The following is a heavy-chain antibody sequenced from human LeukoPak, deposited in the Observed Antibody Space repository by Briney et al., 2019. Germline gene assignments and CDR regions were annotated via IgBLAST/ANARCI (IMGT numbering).Heavy chain of an antibody. J-gene: IGHJ3*02. CDR2: IKQDGSEK. D-gene: IGHD3-9*01. Sequence: QTGGSLRLSCAASGFTFSSYWMSWVRQAPGKGLEWVANIKQDGSEKYYVDSVKGRFTISRDNAKNSLYLQMNSLRAEDTAVYYCARVGELTYYDILTGYYPALDAFDIWGQGTMVTVSS. CDR1: GFTFSSYW. V-gene: IGHV3-7*01. CDR3: ARVGELTYYDILTGYYPALDAFDI.